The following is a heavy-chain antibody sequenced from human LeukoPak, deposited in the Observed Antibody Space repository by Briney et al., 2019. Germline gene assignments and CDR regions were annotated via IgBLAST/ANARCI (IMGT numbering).Heavy chain of an antibody. CDR1: GFTFSSYS. D-gene: IGHD3-16*02. CDR2: ISSSSYI. CDR3: AKSLGELSSSDY. V-gene: IGHV3-21*04. J-gene: IGHJ4*02. Sequence: GGSLRLSCAASGFTFSSYSMNWVRQAPGKGLEWVSSISSSSYIYYADSVKGRFTISRDNSKNTLFLQMNSLRAEDTAVYYCAKSLGELSSSDYWGRGTLVAVSS.